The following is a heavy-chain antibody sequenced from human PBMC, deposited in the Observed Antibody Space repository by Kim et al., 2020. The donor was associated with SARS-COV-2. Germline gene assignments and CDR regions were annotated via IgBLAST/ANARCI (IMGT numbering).Heavy chain of an antibody. V-gene: IGHV4-39*01. J-gene: IGHJ6*02. CDR1: GGSISSSSYY. CDR3: ARRRSSILTGYTSGYYYGMDV. CDR2: IYYSGST. D-gene: IGHD3-9*01. Sequence: SETLSLTCTVSGGSISSSSYYWGWIRQPPGKGLEWIGSIYYSGSTYYNPSLKSRVTISVDTSKNQFSLKLSSVTAADTAVYYCARRRSSILTGYTSGYYYGMDVWGQGTTVTVSS.